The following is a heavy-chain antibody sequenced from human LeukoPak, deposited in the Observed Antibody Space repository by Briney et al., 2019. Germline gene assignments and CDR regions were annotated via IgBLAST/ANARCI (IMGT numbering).Heavy chain of an antibody. CDR1: GGSFSGYY. Sequence: PSETLSLTCAVYGGSFSGYYWSWIRQPPGKGLEWIGEINHSGSTNYNPSLKSRVTISVDTPKNQFSLKLSSVTAADTAVYYCARPTHEYTVVTPYWYFDLWGRGTLVTVSS. CDR3: ARPTHEYTVVTPYWYFDL. D-gene: IGHD4-23*01. CDR2: INHSGST. J-gene: IGHJ2*01. V-gene: IGHV4-34*01.